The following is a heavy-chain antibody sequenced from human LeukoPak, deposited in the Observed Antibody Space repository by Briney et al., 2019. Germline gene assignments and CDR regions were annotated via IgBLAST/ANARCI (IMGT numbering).Heavy chain of an antibody. Sequence: GGSLRLSCAASGFTFSDDYMSWIRQAPGKGLEWLSYISGSGSAMYYADAVKGRFTISRDNAKNTLYLQMNSLRAEDTAVYYCAMGSPGEPLDYWGQGTLVTVSS. CDR2: ISGSGSAM. D-gene: IGHD4-17*01. J-gene: IGHJ4*02. CDR3: AMGSPGEPLDY. CDR1: GFTFSDDY. V-gene: IGHV3-11*04.